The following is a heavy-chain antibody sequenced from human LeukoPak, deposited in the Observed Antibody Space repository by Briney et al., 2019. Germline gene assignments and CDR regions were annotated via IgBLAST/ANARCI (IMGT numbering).Heavy chain of an antibody. CDR2: ISNSGTTI. D-gene: IGHD5-18*01. CDR3: AREGPVTALVKAAFDI. J-gene: IGHJ3*02. V-gene: IGHV3-48*03. CDR1: GFSFSNYE. Sequence: PGGSLRLSCAASGFSFSNYEFNWVRQAPGKGLEWISYISNSGTTIYHADSVRGRFTISRDNAENSLYLQMNSLRVEDTAVYYCAREGPVTALVKAAFDIWGQGTMVTVSS.